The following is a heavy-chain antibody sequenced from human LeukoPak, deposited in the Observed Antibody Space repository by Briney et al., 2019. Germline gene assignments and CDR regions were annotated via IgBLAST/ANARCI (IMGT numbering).Heavy chain of an antibody. CDR2: INAGNGNT. J-gene: IGHJ6*02. CDR3: ARDQGRLPYYYYGMDV. CDR1: GYTFTSYA. Sequence: GASVKVSCKASGYTFTSYAMHWVRQAPGQRLEWMGWINAGNGNTKYSQKFQGRVTITRDTSASTAYMELSSLRSEDTAVYYCARDQGRLPYYYYGMDVWGPGAKGTVS. V-gene: IGHV1-3*01.